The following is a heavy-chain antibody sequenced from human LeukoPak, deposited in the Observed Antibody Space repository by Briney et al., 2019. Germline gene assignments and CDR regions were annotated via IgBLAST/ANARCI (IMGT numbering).Heavy chain of an antibody. CDR2: ISSSSSYI. J-gene: IGHJ3*02. Sequence: GALRLSCAASGFTFSSCSMNWVRQAPGKGLEWVSSISSSSSYIYYADSVKGRFTISRDNAKNSLYLQMNSLRAEDTAVYYCATGPPFDIWGQGTMVTVSS. CDR3: ATGPPFDI. V-gene: IGHV3-21*01. CDR1: GFTFSSCS.